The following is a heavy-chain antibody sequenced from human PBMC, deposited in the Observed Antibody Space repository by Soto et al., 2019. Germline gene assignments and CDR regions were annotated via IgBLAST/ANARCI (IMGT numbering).Heavy chain of an antibody. J-gene: IGHJ4*02. Sequence: PGGSLRLSCAASGFSFSSSVMHWVRQAPGKGLEWVTVISSDESQKFYADSVKGRFTVSRDNSKGTLYLQMNSLRTDDTAVYYCEKGYSGYDYANWGQGSLVTVSS. CDR1: GFSFSSSV. CDR2: ISSDESQK. V-gene: IGHV3-30*18. CDR3: EKGYSGYDYAN. D-gene: IGHD5-12*01.